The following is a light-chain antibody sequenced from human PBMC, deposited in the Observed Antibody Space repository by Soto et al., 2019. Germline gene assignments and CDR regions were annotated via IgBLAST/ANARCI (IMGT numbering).Light chain of an antibody. V-gene: IGLV2-8*01. J-gene: IGLJ2*01. Sequence: QSVLTQPPSASGAPGQSVTISCTGTSSDVGDFNYVSWYQQHPGKAPKLMLYAVTKRPSGVPDRFSGSKSGSTASLTVSGRHAEDEADYCCSSYAGSNNLVFGGGTKLTVL. CDR2: AVT. CDR3: SSYAGSNNLV. CDR1: SSDVGDFNY.